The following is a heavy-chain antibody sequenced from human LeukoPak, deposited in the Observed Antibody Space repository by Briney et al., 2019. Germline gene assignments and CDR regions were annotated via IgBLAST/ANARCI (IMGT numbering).Heavy chain of an antibody. CDR3: AKEDVVVPAVGLDY. CDR2: ITGNGGST. Sequence: PGGSLRLSCAASGFNFSSYAMSWVRQAPGKGLEWVSGITGNGGSTYSADSVKGRFTISRDNSKNTLYLQMNSLRAEDTAVYYCAKEDVVVPAVGLDYWGQGSLVTVSS. J-gene: IGHJ4*02. V-gene: IGHV3-23*01. D-gene: IGHD2-2*01. CDR1: GFNFSSYA.